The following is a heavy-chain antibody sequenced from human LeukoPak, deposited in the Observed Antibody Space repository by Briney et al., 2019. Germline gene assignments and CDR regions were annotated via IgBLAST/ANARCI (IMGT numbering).Heavy chain of an antibody. V-gene: IGHV3-11*01. Sequence: GGSLRLSCTASGFNFSGYYMTWIRQAPGKGLEWVSYMYSRASSIHYADSIEDRFTISRDNTRNSLYLQMNSLSAEDTAVYYCARSKGYNYDAPYYYYYYMDVWGKGTTVSV. D-gene: IGHD5-18*01. CDR1: GFNFSGYY. CDR3: ARSKGYNYDAPYYYYYYMDV. CDR2: MYSRASSI. J-gene: IGHJ6*03.